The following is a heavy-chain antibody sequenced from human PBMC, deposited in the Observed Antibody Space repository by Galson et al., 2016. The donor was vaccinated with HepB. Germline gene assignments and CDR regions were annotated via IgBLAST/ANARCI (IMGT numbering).Heavy chain of an antibody. Sequence: LRLSCAASGFTFSSYAMHWVRQAPGKGLEWVAIISYGGTDIYYADSVKGRFTISRDNSNNTLYLQMNSLRAEDTAAYYCAKAQWEIQHAMDVWGQGTTVSVSS. D-gene: IGHD1-26*01. CDR2: ISYGGTDI. V-gene: IGHV3-30*04. J-gene: IGHJ6*02. CDR3: AKAQWEIQHAMDV. CDR1: GFTFSSYA.